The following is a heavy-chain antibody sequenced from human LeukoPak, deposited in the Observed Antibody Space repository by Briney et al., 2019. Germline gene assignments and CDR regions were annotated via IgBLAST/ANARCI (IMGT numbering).Heavy chain of an antibody. Sequence: SETLSLTCTVSGGSISSYYWSWIRQPPGKGLEWIRYIYYSGSTNYHPSLKSRVTISVDTSKNQCSLKLSSVTAADTAVYYCARVVPAAMDASGWYDYWGQGTLVTVSS. CDR1: GGSISSYY. J-gene: IGHJ4*02. CDR2: IYYSGST. CDR3: ARVVPAAMDASGWYDY. D-gene: IGHD2-2*01. V-gene: IGHV4-59*01.